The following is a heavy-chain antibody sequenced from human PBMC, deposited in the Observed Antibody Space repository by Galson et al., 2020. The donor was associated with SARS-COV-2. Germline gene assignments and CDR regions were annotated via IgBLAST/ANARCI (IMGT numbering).Heavy chain of an antibody. CDR3: ARIPWFGELSPLYWYFDL. CDR2: IYYSGST. CDR1: GGSISSYY. Sequence: SETLSLTCTVSGGSISSYYWSWIRQPPGKGLEWIGYIYYSGSTNYNPSLKSRVTISVDTSKNQFSLKLSSVTAADTAVYYCARIPWFGELSPLYWYFDLWGRGTLVTVSS. D-gene: IGHD3-10*01. V-gene: IGHV4-59*13. J-gene: IGHJ2*01.